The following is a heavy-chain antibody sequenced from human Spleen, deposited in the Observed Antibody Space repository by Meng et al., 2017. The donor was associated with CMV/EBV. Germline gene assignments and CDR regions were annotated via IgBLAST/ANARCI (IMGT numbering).Heavy chain of an antibody. Sequence: GESLKISCAASGFTFSSYWMHWVRQAPGKGLVWVSRINSDGSSTTYADSVKGRFTISRDNAKNTLYLQMISLRAEDTAVYYCARQAEYSSSSRWDTKYYFDYWGQGTLVTVSS. CDR2: INSDGSST. J-gene: IGHJ4*02. D-gene: IGHD6-6*01. CDR1: GFTFSSYW. V-gene: IGHV3-74*01. CDR3: ARQAEYSSSSRWDTKYYFDY.